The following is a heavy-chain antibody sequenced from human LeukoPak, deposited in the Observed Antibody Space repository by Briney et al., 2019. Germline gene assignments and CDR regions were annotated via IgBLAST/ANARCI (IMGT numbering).Heavy chain of an antibody. J-gene: IGHJ4*02. CDR2: ILGSGDT. D-gene: IGHD6-13*01. Sequence: GGSLRLSCAASGFTVSSNYMSWVRQAPGKGLEWVSLILGSGDTRYADSVKGRFTISRDNSKNTLYLQMNSLRAEDTAVYYCAKGGSSWRWAVDYWGQGTLVTVSS. CDR1: GFTVSSNY. V-gene: IGHV3-53*01. CDR3: AKGGSSWRWAVDY.